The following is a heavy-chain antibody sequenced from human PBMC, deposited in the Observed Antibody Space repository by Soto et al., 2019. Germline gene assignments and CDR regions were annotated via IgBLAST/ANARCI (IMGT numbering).Heavy chain of an antibody. Sequence: QGQLVQSGAEVKKPGSSVKVSCKASGGTFSSYAISWVRQAPGQGLEWMGGIIPIFGTANYAQKFQGRVTITADESTSTAYMELSSLRSEDTAVYYCATYYYDSSGYYNNWFDPWGQGTLVTVSS. CDR1: GGTFSSYA. D-gene: IGHD3-22*01. CDR2: IIPIFGTA. V-gene: IGHV1-69*01. CDR3: ATYYYDSSGYYNNWFDP. J-gene: IGHJ5*02.